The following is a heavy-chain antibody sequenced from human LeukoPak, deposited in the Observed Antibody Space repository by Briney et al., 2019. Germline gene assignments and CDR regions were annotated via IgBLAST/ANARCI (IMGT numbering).Heavy chain of an antibody. CDR2: INWNGGST. CDR1: GFTFDDYG. V-gene: IGHV3-20*04. J-gene: IGHJ2*01. Sequence: SGGSLRLSCAASGFTFDDYGMSWVRQAPGKGLEWVPGINWNGGSTVYADSVKGRFTISRDNAKNSLYLQMNSLRAEDTALYYCAREGAYYGGPARYFDLWGRGTLVTVSS. CDR3: AREGAYYGGPARYFDL. D-gene: IGHD4-23*01.